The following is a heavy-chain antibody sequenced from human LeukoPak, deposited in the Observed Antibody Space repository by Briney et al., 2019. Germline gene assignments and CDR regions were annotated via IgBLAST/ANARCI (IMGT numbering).Heavy chain of an antibody. CDR3: ARDRSITMIVVVSGAFDI. CDR1: GYTFSSYY. D-gene: IGHD3-22*01. Sequence: ASVKVSCKASGYTFSSYYMHWVRQAPGQGLEWMGIINPSGGSTSYAQKFQGRVTMTRDTSTSTVYMELSSLRSEDTAVYYCARDRSITMIVVVSGAFDIWGQGTMVTVSS. V-gene: IGHV1-46*01. J-gene: IGHJ3*02. CDR2: INPSGGST.